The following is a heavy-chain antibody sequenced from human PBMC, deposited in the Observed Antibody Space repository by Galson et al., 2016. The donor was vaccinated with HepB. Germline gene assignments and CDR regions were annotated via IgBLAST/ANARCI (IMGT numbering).Heavy chain of an antibody. CDR2: IYPGNSET. V-gene: IGHV5-51*01. D-gene: IGHD3-9*01. J-gene: IGHJ5*02. CDR3: ARERAPYYNSGDCDL. CDR1: GYTFSTYW. Sequence: QSGAEVKKPGESLKISCKGSGYTFSTYWIAWVRQIAGKGLEWMGIIYPGNSETRYSPSFQGLVTISADKSISTAYLQWTSLQASDTAVYYCARERAPYYNSGDCDLWGQGPLVHVAS.